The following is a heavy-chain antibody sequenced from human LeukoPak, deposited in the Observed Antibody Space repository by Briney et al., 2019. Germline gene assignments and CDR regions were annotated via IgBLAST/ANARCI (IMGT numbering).Heavy chain of an antibody. D-gene: IGHD3-10*01. V-gene: IGHV3-30*04. Sequence: GRSLRLSCAASGITFSSYAMHWVRQAPGKGLEWVAVISYDGSNKYYADSVKGRFTISRDNSKNTLYLQMNSLRAEDTAVYYCAKDMDVGDYGSGDYFDYCGQGTLVTVSS. CDR1: GITFSSYA. J-gene: IGHJ4*02. CDR2: ISYDGSNK. CDR3: AKDMDVGDYGSGDYFDY.